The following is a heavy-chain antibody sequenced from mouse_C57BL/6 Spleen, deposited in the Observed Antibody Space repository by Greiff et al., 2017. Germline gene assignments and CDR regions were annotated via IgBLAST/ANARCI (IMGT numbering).Heavy chain of an antibody. D-gene: IGHD2-4*01. J-gene: IGHJ4*01. CDR3: ATLYDYDAGGYAMDY. CDR1: GYTFTSYW. V-gene: IGHV1-74*01. Sequence: VQLQQPGAELVKPGASVKVSCKASGYTFTSYWMHWVKQRPGQGLEWIGRIHPSDSDTNYNQKFKGKATLTVDKSSSTAYMQLSSLTSEDSAVYYCATLYDYDAGGYAMDYWGQGTSVTVSS. CDR2: IHPSDSDT.